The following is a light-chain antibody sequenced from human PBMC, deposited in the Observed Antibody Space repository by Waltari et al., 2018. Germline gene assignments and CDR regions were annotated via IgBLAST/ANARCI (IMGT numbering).Light chain of an antibody. Sequence: EIVLTQYPGPLSLSPGERAPLSCRASQSASNFLAWYQQKPGQAPRLLIYDTSNRAPGVPARFSGSGSGTDFTLTINSLEPDDFAVYFCQQRNNWPITFGQGTRLEIK. V-gene: IGKV3-11*01. CDR2: DTS. CDR1: QSASNF. J-gene: IGKJ5*01. CDR3: QQRNNWPIT.